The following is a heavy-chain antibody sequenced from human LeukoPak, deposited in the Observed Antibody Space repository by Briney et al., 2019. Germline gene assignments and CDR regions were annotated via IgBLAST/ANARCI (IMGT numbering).Heavy chain of an antibody. CDR3: EGEAAAGGDY. J-gene: IGHJ4*02. CDR2: ISSSSSYI. CDR1: GFTFSSYW. D-gene: IGHD6-13*01. V-gene: IGHV3-21*01. Sequence: GGSLRLSCAASGFTFSSYWMHWVRQAPGKGLEWVSSISSSSSYIYYADSVKGRFTISRDNAKNSLYLQMNSLRAEDTAVYYCEGEAAAGGDYWGQGTLVTVSS.